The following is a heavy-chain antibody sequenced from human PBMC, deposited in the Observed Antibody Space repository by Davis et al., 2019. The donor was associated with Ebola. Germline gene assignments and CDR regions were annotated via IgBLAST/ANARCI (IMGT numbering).Heavy chain of an antibody. Sequence: PGGSLRLSCTVSGGSISSHYWSWIRQPPGKGLEWIGYIYYSGSTNYNPSLKSRVTISVDTSKNQFSLKLSSVTAADTAAYYCARGVRDFWSGYYDYWGQGTLVTVSS. CDR2: IYYSGST. CDR1: GGSISSHY. D-gene: IGHD3-3*01. J-gene: IGHJ4*02. V-gene: IGHV4-59*11. CDR3: ARGVRDFWSGYYDY.